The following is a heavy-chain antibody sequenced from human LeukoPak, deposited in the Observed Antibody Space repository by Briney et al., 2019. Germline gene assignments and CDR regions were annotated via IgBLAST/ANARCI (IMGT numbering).Heavy chain of an antibody. Sequence: GGSLRLSCAASGFTVSSSYISWVRQAPGKGLEWVSVIYAGDSTYYADSVKGRFIISRDNSKNTVYLQVDSLRAEDTAVYYCARSYTHYDFWSGYTYQNYFDPWGQGTLVTVSS. CDR1: GFTVSSSY. CDR2: IYAGDST. D-gene: IGHD3-3*01. J-gene: IGHJ5*02. V-gene: IGHV3-53*01. CDR3: ARSYTHYDFWSGYTYQNYFDP.